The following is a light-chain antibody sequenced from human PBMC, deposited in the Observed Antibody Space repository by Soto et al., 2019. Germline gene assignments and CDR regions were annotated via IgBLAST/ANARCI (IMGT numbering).Light chain of an antibody. CDR2: DAS. CDR1: QSVDSY. Sequence: EIVLTQSPAALSLSPGERATLSCRASQSVDSYLAWYQQKPGRAPRLLIYDASNRATGIPDRFSGSGSGTEFTLTISGLQSEDFAGYYCQQYSKWPPWTFGPGTKVEIK. V-gene: IGKV3-11*01. CDR3: QQYSKWPPWT. J-gene: IGKJ1*01.